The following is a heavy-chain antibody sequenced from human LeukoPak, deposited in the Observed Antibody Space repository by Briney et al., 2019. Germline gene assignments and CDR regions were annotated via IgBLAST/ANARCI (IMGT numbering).Heavy chain of an antibody. CDR3: ARDTGRDYYDSSGYHLFDY. J-gene: IGHJ4*02. V-gene: IGHV3-33*08. CDR2: IWYDGSNK. CDR1: GFAFSSYT. Sequence: GGSLRLSCVASGFAFSSYTMHWVRQAPGKGLEWVADIWYDGSNKYYADSVKGRFTISRDNSKNTLYLQMNSLRAEDTAVYYCARDTGRDYYDSSGYHLFDYWGQGTLVTVSS. D-gene: IGHD3-22*01.